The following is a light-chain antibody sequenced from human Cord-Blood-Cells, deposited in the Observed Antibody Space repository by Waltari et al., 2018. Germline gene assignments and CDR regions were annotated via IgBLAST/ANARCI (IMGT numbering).Light chain of an antibody. J-gene: IGLJ3*02. CDR2: GKN. CDR3: NSRDSSGNHPNWV. CDR1: SLRSYY. V-gene: IGLV3-19*01. Sequence: SSELTQDPAVSVALGQTVRITCQGDSLRSYYASWYQQKPGQARVLVIYGKNNRPSGIPDRFSGSSSGNTASLTITGAQAEDEADYYCNSRDSSGNHPNWVFGGGTKLTVL.